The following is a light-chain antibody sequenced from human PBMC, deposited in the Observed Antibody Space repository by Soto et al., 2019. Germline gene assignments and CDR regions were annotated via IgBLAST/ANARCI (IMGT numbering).Light chain of an antibody. Sequence: DIEMTQSPATLSVSPGERATLSCRASQSVSSSYLAWYQQKPGQAPRLLIYGASSRATGIPDRFSGSGSGTDFTLTISRLEPEDFAVYYCQQYGSSPQTFGQGTKVDIK. V-gene: IGKV3-20*01. CDR1: QSVSSSY. J-gene: IGKJ1*01. CDR2: GAS. CDR3: QQYGSSPQT.